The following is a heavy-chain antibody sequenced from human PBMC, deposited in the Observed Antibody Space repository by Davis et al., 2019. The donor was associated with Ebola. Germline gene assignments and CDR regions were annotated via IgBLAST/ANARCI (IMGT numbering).Heavy chain of an antibody. CDR1: GGSITTYF. J-gene: IGHJ3*02. CDR3: ARDTRLCGNDCYDDTFDM. D-gene: IGHD2-21*01. CDR2: IHHSGSA. Sequence: PSETLSLTCTVSGGSITTYFWSWIRQPPGKGLEWVGYIHHSGSANSNPSLKSRVTFSIDTSKSQVSLKLTSVTAADTAVYYCARDTRLCGNDCYDDTFDMWGQGTVVIVSS. V-gene: IGHV4-59*12.